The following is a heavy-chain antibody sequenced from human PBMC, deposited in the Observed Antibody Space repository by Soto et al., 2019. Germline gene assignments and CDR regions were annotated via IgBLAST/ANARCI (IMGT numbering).Heavy chain of an antibody. CDR1: GFAFSSYA. Sequence: GGSLRLSCAASGFAFSSYAMSWVRQAPGKGLEWVSAISGSGGSTYYADSVKGRFTISRDNSKNTLYLQMNSLRAEDTAVYYCAKEESTRSDYYYGMDVWGQGTTVTVSS. D-gene: IGHD1-26*01. CDR3: AKEESTRSDYYYGMDV. CDR2: ISGSGGST. V-gene: IGHV3-23*01. J-gene: IGHJ6*02.